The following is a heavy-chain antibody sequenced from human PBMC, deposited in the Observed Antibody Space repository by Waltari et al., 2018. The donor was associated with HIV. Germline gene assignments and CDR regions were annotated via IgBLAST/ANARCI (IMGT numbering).Heavy chain of an antibody. J-gene: IGHJ4*02. CDR3: ARGQLLWFGEPRYFDY. CDR1: GGSFSGYY. Sequence: QVQLQQWGAGLLKPSETLSLTCAVYGGSFSGYYWSWIRHPPGKGLEWIGEINHSGSTNYNPSLKSRVTISVDTSKNQFSLKLSSVTAADTAVYYCARGQLLWFGEPRYFDYWGQGTLVTVSS. V-gene: IGHV4-34*01. CDR2: INHSGST. D-gene: IGHD3-10*01.